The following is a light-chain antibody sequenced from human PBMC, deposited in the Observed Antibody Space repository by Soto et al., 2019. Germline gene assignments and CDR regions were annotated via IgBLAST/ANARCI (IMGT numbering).Light chain of an antibody. CDR2: EVT. Sequence: QSALTQPPSASGSPGQSVTISCTGTSSDVGGYNYVSWYQQHQGKAPKLIIYEVTKRPSVVPDRFSGSKSGNTASLTVYGLLAEDDADYYCSSHAGINNVVFGGGTKLTVL. V-gene: IGLV2-8*01. CDR3: SSHAGINNVV. J-gene: IGLJ3*02. CDR1: SSDVGGYNY.